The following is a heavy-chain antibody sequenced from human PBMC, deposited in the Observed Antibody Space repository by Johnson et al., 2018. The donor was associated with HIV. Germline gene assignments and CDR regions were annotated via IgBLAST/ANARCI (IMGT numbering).Heavy chain of an antibody. V-gene: IGHV3-30*04. CDR3: ARGGAGIAAAEDAFDI. CDR2: ISYAGSNT. D-gene: IGHD6-13*01. J-gene: IGHJ3*02. CDR1: GFTFSIYT. Sequence: MLLVESGGGVVQPGKSLRLSCAASGFTFSIYTMHWVRQAPGKGLEWVAVISYAGSNTYYVDSVKGRFTISRDSSKNTLYLQMNSLRADDTALYYCARGGAGIAAAEDAFDIWGQGTMVTVSS.